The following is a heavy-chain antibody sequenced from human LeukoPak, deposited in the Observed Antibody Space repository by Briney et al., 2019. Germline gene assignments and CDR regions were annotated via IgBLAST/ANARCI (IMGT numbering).Heavy chain of an antibody. CDR2: IYSGGST. J-gene: IGHJ5*02. Sequence: GGSLRLSCGASGFTFSTYVMTWVRQAPGKGLEWVSVIYSGGSTYYADSVKGRFTISRDNSKNTLYLQMNSLRAEDTAVYYCVRDGYGSGLNGGRWFDPWGQGTLVTVSS. V-gene: IGHV3-53*01. D-gene: IGHD6-19*01. CDR3: VRDGYGSGLNGGRWFDP. CDR1: GFTFSTYV.